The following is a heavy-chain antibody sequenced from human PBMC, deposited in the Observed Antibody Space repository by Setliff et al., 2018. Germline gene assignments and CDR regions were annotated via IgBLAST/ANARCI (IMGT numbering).Heavy chain of an antibody. D-gene: IGHD5-18*01. CDR3: ARLPPLHTPMALTFDY. V-gene: IGHV4-59*08. Sequence: PSETLSLTCTVSGESIRSNNWWSWVRQPPGKGLEWIGYMYYSGDTNYNPSLKSRVTISVDTSKNQFSLELRSVTAADTAVYYCARLPPLHTPMALTFDYWGQGILVTVSS. J-gene: IGHJ4*02. CDR2: MYYSGDT. CDR1: GESIRSNNW.